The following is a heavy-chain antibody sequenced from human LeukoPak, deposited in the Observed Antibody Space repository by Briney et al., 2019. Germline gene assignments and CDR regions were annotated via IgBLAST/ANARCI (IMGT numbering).Heavy chain of an antibody. CDR1: GFTFSSYT. D-gene: IGHD2-15*01. CDR3: ARSDSGPDY. J-gene: IGHJ4*02. V-gene: IGHV3-7*01. CDR2: INQAGTEK. Sequence: GGSLRLSCAASGFTFSSYTMNWVRQAPGKGLEWVAIINQAGTEKNYVDSVEGRFTISRDNAKNPLYLQMNSLRAEDSSLYYCARSDSGPDYWGQGTLVTVSS.